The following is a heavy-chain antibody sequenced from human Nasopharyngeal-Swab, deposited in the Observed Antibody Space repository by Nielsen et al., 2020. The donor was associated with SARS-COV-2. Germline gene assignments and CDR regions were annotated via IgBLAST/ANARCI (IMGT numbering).Heavy chain of an antibody. Sequence: GGSLRLSCAASGFTFNLYTINWVRQAPGKGLEWVSAISSSGVYIYYAASVKGRFTISRDNAKNSLFLQMNSLRAEDTAVYYCVRDTPAMFAYWGQGTLVTVSS. CDR2: ISSSGVYI. CDR1: GFTFNLYT. CDR3: VRDTPAMFAY. J-gene: IGHJ4*02. V-gene: IGHV3-21*01.